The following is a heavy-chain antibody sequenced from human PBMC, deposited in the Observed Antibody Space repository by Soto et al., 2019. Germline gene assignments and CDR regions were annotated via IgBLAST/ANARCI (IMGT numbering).Heavy chain of an antibody. J-gene: IGHJ4*02. V-gene: IGHV4-59*01. CDR1: GGSFTSYY. CDR2: IYYSGGT. Sequence: QVQLQESGPGLVKPSETLSLTCTVSGGSFTSYYWSWIRQPPGKGLEWIGYIYYSGGTKYNPSLERRVTISLDTSENQFSLKLSSVTAADTAVYYCASVKNWNDFDYWGQGTLVTVSS. CDR3: ASVKNWNDFDY. D-gene: IGHD1-1*01.